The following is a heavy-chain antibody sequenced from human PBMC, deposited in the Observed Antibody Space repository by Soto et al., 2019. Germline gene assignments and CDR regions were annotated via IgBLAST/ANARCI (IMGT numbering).Heavy chain of an antibody. J-gene: IGHJ6*02. D-gene: IGHD3-22*01. CDR3: ARERSSGYYPHYDMDV. Sequence: QVQLVESGGGVVQPGRSLRLSCGASKFTFSSYPMHWVRQAPGKGLEWVALISFDGSNQYYADSVKGRFTISRDNSRNTLYLQMNSLRAGDTAVSFCARERSSGYYPHYDMDVWGQGTTVTVSS. CDR2: ISFDGSNQ. V-gene: IGHV3-30-3*01. CDR1: KFTFSSYP.